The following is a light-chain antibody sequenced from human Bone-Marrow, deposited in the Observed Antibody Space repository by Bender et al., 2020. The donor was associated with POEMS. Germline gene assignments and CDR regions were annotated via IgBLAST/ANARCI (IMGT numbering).Light chain of an antibody. V-gene: IGLV2-8*01. CDR3: CSYVGSTTFVI. J-gene: IGLJ2*01. CDR2: EVT. Sequence: QSALTQPPSASGSLGQSVTISCTATSSDIGDYNSVSWFQQHPGKVPKLLIYEVTQRPSGVPDRFPGSKSGNTASLTVSGLQAEDEADYYCCSYVGSTTFVIFGGGTKLAVL. CDR1: SSDIGDYNS.